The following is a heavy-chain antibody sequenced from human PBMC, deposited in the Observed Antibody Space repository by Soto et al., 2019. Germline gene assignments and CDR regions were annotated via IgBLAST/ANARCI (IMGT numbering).Heavy chain of an antibody. CDR3: GRDLQLRRLDS. V-gene: IGHV3-74*03. D-gene: IGHD6-19*01. Sequence: DVQLVESGGGLVQPGESLRLSCAASGLTFRSYWMHWVRQAPGKGLVWVSRINTDGSVAMYVDSVKGRFTIPRDNAKNTLYLNMTSLRAEDTAVYYCGRDLQLRRLDSWGQGTLVTVSS. CDR1: GLTFRSYW. J-gene: IGHJ4*02. CDR2: INTDGSVA.